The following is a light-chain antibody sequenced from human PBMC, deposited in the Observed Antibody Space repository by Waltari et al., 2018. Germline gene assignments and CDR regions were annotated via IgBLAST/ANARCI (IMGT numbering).Light chain of an antibody. CDR3: QQSFNTPFA. V-gene: IGKV1-39*01. J-gene: IGKJ3*01. CDR1: QTITTY. CDR2: GAS. Sequence: DIQMTQSPSSLSASVGDRVTITCRASQTITTYLNWYLQKQGKAPELLIYGASTLQSGAPSRFSGSGSWTDFTLTISILQPEDFATYYCQQSFNTPFAFGPGTKLDIK.